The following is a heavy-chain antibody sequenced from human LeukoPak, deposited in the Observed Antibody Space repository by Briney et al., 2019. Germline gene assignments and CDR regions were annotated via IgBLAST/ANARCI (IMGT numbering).Heavy chain of an antibody. V-gene: IGHV1-69*05. Sequence: SVKVSCKASGGTFSSYAISGVRQAPGQGLEWMGGIIPIFGTANYAQKFQGRDTTTTDESTSTAYMELSSLRSEDTAVYYCARGELGFGELLEQYYYYYYMDVWGKGTTVTVSS. J-gene: IGHJ6*03. CDR3: ARGELGFGELLEQYYYYYYMDV. CDR1: GGTFSSYA. CDR2: IIPIFGTA. D-gene: IGHD3-10*01.